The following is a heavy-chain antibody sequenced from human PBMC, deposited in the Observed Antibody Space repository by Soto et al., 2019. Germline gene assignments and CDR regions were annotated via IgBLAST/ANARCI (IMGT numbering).Heavy chain of an antibody. V-gene: IGHV3-23*01. Sequence: QPGGSLRLSCAASGITFSSYAMNWVRQAPGKGLEWVSTISGSGGSTYYADSVKGRFTSSRDNSKNTLYLQMNSLRAEDTAVYYCVKGGYCTGGNCYANYYYYYGMDVWGHGTTVTVSS. J-gene: IGHJ6*02. CDR1: GITFSSYA. D-gene: IGHD2-15*01. CDR2: ISGSGGST. CDR3: VKGGYCTGGNCYANYYYYYGMDV.